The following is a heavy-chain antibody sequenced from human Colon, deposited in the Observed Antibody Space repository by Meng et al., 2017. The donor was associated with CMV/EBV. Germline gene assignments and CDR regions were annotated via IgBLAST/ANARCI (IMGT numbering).Heavy chain of an antibody. D-gene: IGHD2-2*01. CDR2: IYYSGST. CDR3: ARGIVVVPAATEIDYDYGMDV. V-gene: IGHV4-59*01. Sequence: SETLSLTCTVSGGSISSYYWSWIRQPPGKGLEWIGYIYYSGSTNYNPSLKSRVTISVDTSKNQFSLKLSSVTAADTAVYYCARGIVVVPAATEIDYDYGMDVWGQGTTVTVSS. CDR1: GGSISSYY. J-gene: IGHJ6*02.